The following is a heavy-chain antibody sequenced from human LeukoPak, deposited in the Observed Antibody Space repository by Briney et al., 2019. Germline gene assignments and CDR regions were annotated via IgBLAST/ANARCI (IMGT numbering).Heavy chain of an antibody. CDR1: GGTFSSYA. CDR2: IIPIFGTA. CDR3: ARSIYSSSAGGGAFDI. Sequence: SVKVSCKASGGTFSSYAISWVRQAPGQGLEWMEGIIPIFGTANYAQKFQGRVTITTDESTSTAYMELSSLRSEDTAVYYCARSIYSSSAGGGAFDIWGQGTMVTVSS. J-gene: IGHJ3*02. D-gene: IGHD6-6*01. V-gene: IGHV1-69*05.